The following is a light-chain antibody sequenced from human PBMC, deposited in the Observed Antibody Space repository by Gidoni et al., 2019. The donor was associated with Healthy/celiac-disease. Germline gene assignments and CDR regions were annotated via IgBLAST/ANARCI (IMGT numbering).Light chain of an antibody. V-gene: IGKV3-11*01. CDR1: QSVSSY. J-gene: IGKJ2*03. Sequence: IVLTQSPATLSLSPGERATLSCRASQSVSSYLAWYQQKPGQAPRLLIYDASNRATGIPARFSGSGSGTDCTLTISSLEPEDFAVYYCQQRSNWPYSFGQGTKLEIK. CDR2: DAS. CDR3: QQRSNWPYS.